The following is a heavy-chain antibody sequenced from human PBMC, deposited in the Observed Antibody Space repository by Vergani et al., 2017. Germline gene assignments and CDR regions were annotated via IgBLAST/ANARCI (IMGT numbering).Heavy chain of an antibody. Sequence: EVQLLESGGGLVQPGGSLRLSCAASGFTFSSYAMSWVRQAPGKGLEWVSAISGSGGSTYYADSVKGRFTISRDNSKNTLYLQMNSLRAEDTAVYYCAKDPAPQYYSGSGSYSGYFDYWGQGTLVTVSS. J-gene: IGHJ4*02. CDR2: ISGSGGST. CDR1: GFTFSSYA. D-gene: IGHD3-10*01. V-gene: IGHV3-23*01. CDR3: AKDPAPQYYSGSGSYSGYFDY.